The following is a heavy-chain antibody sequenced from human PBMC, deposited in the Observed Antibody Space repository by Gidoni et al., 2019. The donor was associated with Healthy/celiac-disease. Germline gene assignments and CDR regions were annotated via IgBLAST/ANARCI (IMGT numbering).Heavy chain of an antibody. D-gene: IGHD2-2*01. CDR2: ISGSGGST. J-gene: IGHJ4*02. CDR3: AKDVAASSSTSSN. V-gene: IGHV3-23*01. Sequence: EVQLLESGGGLVQPGGSLRLSCAASVFTFSSYAMSWVRQAPGKGLEWVSAISGSGGSTYYADSVKGRFTISRDNSKNTLYLQMNSLRAEDTAVYYCAKDVAASSSTSSNWGQGTLVTVSS. CDR1: VFTFSSYA.